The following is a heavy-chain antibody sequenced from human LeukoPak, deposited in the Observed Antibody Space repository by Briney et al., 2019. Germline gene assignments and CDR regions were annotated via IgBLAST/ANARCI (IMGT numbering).Heavy chain of an antibody. CDR2: ISSGSSTI. CDR1: GFTFSSYS. Sequence: GGSLRLSCAASGFTFSSYSMNWVRQAPGKGLEWVSYISSGSSTIYYADSVKGRFTISRDNAKNSLYLQMNSLRAEDTAVYCCARDTQHYDYVWGSYRYYYGMDVWGQGTTVTVSS. V-gene: IGHV3-48*01. D-gene: IGHD3-16*02. J-gene: IGHJ6*02. CDR3: ARDTQHYDYVWGSYRYYYGMDV.